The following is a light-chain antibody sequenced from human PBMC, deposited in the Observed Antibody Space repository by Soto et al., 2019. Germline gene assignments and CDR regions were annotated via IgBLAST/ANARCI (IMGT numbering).Light chain of an antibody. CDR1: QSISSW. CDR3: QHSDT. J-gene: IGKJ1*01. V-gene: IGKV1-5*01. CDR2: DAS. Sequence: DIQMTQSPSTLSASVGDRVTITCRASQSISSWLAWYQQKPGKAPKLLIYDASSLESGVPSRFSGSGSGTEFTLTLSSLQPDDFATYYCQHSDTFGQGTKVEIK.